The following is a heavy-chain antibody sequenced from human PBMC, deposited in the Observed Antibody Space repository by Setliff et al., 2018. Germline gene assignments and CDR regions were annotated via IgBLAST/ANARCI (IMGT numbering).Heavy chain of an antibody. CDR3: ARESRYYYDNLGTLDY. D-gene: IGHD3-22*01. J-gene: IGHJ4*02. Sequence: PSETLSLTCTVSGGSIENYYWSWIRQPAGKGLEWIGRIYTSGSTYYNPSLKSRVSISVDTSKNQFSLKLSSVTAADTAVYYCARESRYYYDNLGTLDYWGQGTLVTVSS. V-gene: IGHV4-4*07. CDR2: IYTSGST. CDR1: GGSIENYY.